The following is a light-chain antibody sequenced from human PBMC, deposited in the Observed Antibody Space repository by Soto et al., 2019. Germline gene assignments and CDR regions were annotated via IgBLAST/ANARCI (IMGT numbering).Light chain of an antibody. J-gene: IGKJ1*01. V-gene: IGKV1-5*01. CDR2: DAS. CDR3: QHYNRYSGT. CDR1: QSISSW. Sequence: DIHMTQSPSTLSASVGDRVTITCRASQSISSWLAWYQQKPGKAPKLLIYDASILESGVPSRFSGSGSGTEFTLTISSLQPDDFATYHCQHYNRYSGTFGQGTKVDIK.